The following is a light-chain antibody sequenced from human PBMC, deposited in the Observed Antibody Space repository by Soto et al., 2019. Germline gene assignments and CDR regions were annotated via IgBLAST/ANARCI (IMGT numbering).Light chain of an antibody. Sequence: DIQMTQSPSTLSASVGDRVTITCRASQRISSWLAWYQQKPGKAPKLLIYKASSLESGVPSRFSGSGSGTEFTLTISSLQPDDFATYYCQQYDNYLFTLGQGTKLEIK. CDR1: QRISSW. CDR2: KAS. CDR3: QQYDNYLFT. V-gene: IGKV1-5*03. J-gene: IGKJ2*01.